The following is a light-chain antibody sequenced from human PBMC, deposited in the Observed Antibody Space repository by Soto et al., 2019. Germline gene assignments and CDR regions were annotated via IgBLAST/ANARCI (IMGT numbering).Light chain of an antibody. V-gene: IGLV1-51*01. CDR2: DNY. CDR1: NSNIGNNY. Sequence: QSVLMQPPSVSAAPGQKGTISCSGSNSNIGNNYVSWYQQLPGTAPKLLIYDNYKRPSGIPDRFTGSKSGTSATLGITGLQTGDEADYYCGTWDSSLSAYVFGTGTKLTVL. J-gene: IGLJ1*01. CDR3: GTWDSSLSAYV.